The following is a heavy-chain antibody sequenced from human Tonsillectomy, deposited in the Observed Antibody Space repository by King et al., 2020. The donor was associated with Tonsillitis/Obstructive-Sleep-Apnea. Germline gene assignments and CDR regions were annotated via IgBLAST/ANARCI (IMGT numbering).Heavy chain of an antibody. CDR3: ARNNWGSFNWFDP. J-gene: IGHJ5*02. CDR2: FYSGGSS. Sequence: VQLVESGGGLVQPGGSLRLSCAASGFTVSSNDMSWVRQAPGKGLEWVSVFYSGGSSHYADSVKGRFSISRDNSKNTLYLQMNSLRAEDTAVYYCARNNWGSFNWFDPWGQGTLVTVSS. D-gene: IGHD7-27*01. V-gene: IGHV3-66*01. CDR1: GFTVSSND.